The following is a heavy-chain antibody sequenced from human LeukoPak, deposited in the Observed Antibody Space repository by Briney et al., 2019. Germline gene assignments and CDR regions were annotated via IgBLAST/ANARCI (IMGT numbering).Heavy chain of an antibody. Sequence: GESLKISCKGSGYRFSSYWIGWVRQMPGKGLEWMGIIYPGDSDIRYSPSFQGQVIISADKSISTAYLQWSSLRASDTAMYYCATTQSIAARLAPFDFWGQGTLVTVSS. D-gene: IGHD6-6*01. CDR1: GYRFSSYW. CDR3: ATTQSIAARLAPFDF. V-gene: IGHV5-51*01. CDR2: IYPGDSDI. J-gene: IGHJ4*02.